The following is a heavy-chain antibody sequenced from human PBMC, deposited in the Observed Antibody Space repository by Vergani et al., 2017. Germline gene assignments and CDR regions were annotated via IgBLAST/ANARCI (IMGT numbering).Heavy chain of an antibody. CDR3: AKDEVDTAMGRIDY. CDR1: GFTFDDYA. Sequence: EVQLVESGGGLVQPGRSLRLSCAASGFTFDDYAMLWVRQAPGKGLEWVSGISWNSGSIGYADSVKGRFTISRDNAKNSLYLQMNSLRAEDTALYYCAKDEVDTAMGRIDYWGQGTLVTVSS. D-gene: IGHD5-18*01. CDR2: ISWNSGSI. J-gene: IGHJ4*02. V-gene: IGHV3-9*01.